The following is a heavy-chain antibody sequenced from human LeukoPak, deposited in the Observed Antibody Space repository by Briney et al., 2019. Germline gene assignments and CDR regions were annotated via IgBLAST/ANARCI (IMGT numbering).Heavy chain of an antibody. Sequence: GASVKVSCKASGYTFTSYGISWVRQAPGQGLERMGWISAYNGNTNYAQKFQGRVTMTRDTSTSTVYMELSSLRSEDTAVYYCARDVVGATKDTFDYWGQGTLVTVSS. CDR1: GYTFTSYG. J-gene: IGHJ4*02. D-gene: IGHD1-26*01. V-gene: IGHV1-18*01. CDR2: ISAYNGNT. CDR3: ARDVVGATKDTFDY.